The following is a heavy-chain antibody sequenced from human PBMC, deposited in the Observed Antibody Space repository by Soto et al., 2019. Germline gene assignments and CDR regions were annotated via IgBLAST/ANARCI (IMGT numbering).Heavy chain of an antibody. CDR2: IYYSGST. Sequence: QVQLQESGPGLVKPSQTLSLTCTVSGGSISTGGYYWTWLRQHPGKGLERIGYIYYSGSTCYNPSLTGRVTISVDTSKNQFSLKLSSVTAADTAVYYCARGLSVTLFDNWGQGTLVTVSS. CDR1: GGSISTGGYY. CDR3: ARGLSVTLFDN. D-gene: IGHD4-17*01. J-gene: IGHJ4*02. V-gene: IGHV4-31*03.